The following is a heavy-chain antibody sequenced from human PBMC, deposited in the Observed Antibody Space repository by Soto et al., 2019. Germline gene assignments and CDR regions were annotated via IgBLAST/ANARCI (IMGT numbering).Heavy chain of an antibody. CDR2: IWYDGANK. CDR3: ARDRGKVGTRPRGYYFYEGMDV. Sequence: PRGSLRLSCAASGFPGSTYGMHWVRQAPGKGLEWVAVIWYDGANKYSADSVKGRFTISRDNSKNTLSLQMKSPRAEHTAVPYFARDRGKVGTRPRGYYFYEGMDVWGQGTTVTVSS. D-gene: IGHD3-10*01. V-gene: IGHV3-33*01. CDR1: GFPGSTYG. J-gene: IGHJ6*02.